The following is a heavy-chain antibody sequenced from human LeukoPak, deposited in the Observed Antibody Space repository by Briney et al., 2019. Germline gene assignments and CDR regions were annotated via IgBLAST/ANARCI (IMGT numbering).Heavy chain of an antibody. Sequence: GGSLRLSCAASGITFSTYTMDWVRQAPGKGLEWVSSITCSRSYIYYADSVKGRFTISRDNAKNSLYLQMNSLRAEDTAVYYWARGSTVANYAFDIWGQGTMVTVSS. J-gene: IGHJ3*02. CDR2: ITCSRSYI. D-gene: IGHD4-23*01. CDR1: GITFSTYT. CDR3: ARGSTVANYAFDI. V-gene: IGHV3-21*01.